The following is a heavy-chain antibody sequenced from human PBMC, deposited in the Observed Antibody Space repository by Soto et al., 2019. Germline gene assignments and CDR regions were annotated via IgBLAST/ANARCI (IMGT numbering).Heavy chain of an antibody. CDR1: GGSISSGGYS. V-gene: IGHV4-30-2*05. CDR3: ARERYGDYEY. D-gene: IGHD4-17*01. Sequence: PSETLSLTCAVSGGSISSGGYSWSWIRQPPGKGLEWIGYIYHSGSTYYNPSLKSRVTISVDTSKNQFSLKLSSVTAADTAVYYCARERYGDYEYWGQGTLVTVSS. CDR2: IYHSGST. J-gene: IGHJ4*02.